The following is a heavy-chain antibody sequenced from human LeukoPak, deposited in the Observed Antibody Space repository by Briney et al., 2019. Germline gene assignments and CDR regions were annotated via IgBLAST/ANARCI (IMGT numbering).Heavy chain of an antibody. J-gene: IGHJ4*02. CDR2: ISYDGNSK. CDR3: ARDEYSSGWLNDY. CDR1: GFTFSTYA. Sequence: PGGSLRLSCAASGFTFSTYAMLWVRQAPGKGLEWVAIISYDGNSKYYADSVKGRFTISRDNSKNTLYLQMNSLRPDDTAVYYCARDEYSSGWLNDYRGQGTLVTVSS. V-gene: IGHV3-30*04. D-gene: IGHD6-19*01.